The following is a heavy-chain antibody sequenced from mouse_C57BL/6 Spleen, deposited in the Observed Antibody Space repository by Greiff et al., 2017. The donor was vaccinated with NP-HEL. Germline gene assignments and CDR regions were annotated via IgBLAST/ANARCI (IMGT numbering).Heavy chain of an antibody. Sequence: EVKLMESGGGLVKPGGSLKLSCAASGFTFSDYGMHWVRQAPEKGLEWVAYISSGSSTIYYPDTVKGRFTISRDNAKNTLFLQMTSLRSEDTAMYYCARRYYGNYDYAMDYWGQGTSVTVSS. V-gene: IGHV5-17*01. CDR2: ISSGSSTI. CDR3: ARRYYGNYDYAMDY. CDR1: GFTFSDYG. D-gene: IGHD2-1*01. J-gene: IGHJ4*01.